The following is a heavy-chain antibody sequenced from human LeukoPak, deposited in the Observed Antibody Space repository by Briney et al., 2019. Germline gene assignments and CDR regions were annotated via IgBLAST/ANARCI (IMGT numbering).Heavy chain of an antibody. J-gene: IGHJ3*02. V-gene: IGHV1-18*01. CDR1: GYTFTSYG. CDR3: ARDWSWELRAFDI. D-gene: IGHD1-26*01. CDR2: ISAYNGNT. Sequence: ASVKVSCKASGYTFTSYGISWVRQAPGQGLEWMGWISAYNGNTNYAQKLQGRVTMTTDTSTSTAYVELRSLRSDDTAVYYCARDWSWELRAFDIWGQGTMVTVSS.